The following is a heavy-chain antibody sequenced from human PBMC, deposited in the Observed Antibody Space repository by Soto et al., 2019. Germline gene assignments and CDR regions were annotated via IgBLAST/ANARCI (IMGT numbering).Heavy chain of an antibody. D-gene: IGHD3-16*02. CDR3: AKDRHTIRYTYYCDY. J-gene: IGHJ4*02. V-gene: IGHV3-23*01. CDR2: LSGSGGRT. Sequence: PGRSVRLSSAASGFSFRSYAMSWVPQSPGNEMASVSALSGSGGRTFYADSVKGRFTTSRDKSQNMLYMQMNSLRAEDTAVYYCAKDRHTIRYTYYCDYWGQGTLVTVAS. CDR1: GFSFRSYA.